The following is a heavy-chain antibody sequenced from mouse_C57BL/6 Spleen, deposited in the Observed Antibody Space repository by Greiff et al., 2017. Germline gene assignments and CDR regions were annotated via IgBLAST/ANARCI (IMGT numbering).Heavy chain of an antibody. V-gene: IGHV1-82*01. J-gene: IGHJ3*01. CDR1: GYAFSSSW. CDR3: AREGKFYGPGAY. Sequence: VKLQQSGPELVKPGASVKISCKASGYAFSSSWMNWVKQRPGTGLEWIGRIYPGDGDTNYNGKFKGKATLTADKSSSTAYMQLSSLASEDSAVYICAREGKFYGPGAYWGQGTLVTVSA. D-gene: IGHD1-1*02. CDR2: IYPGDGDT.